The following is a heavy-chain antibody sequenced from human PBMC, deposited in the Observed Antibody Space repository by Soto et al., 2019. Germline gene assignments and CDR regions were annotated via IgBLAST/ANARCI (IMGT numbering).Heavy chain of an antibody. CDR2: INPNSGGT. V-gene: IGHV1-2*04. CDR3: ARVTYRYNLDY. CDR1: GYTFTGYY. D-gene: IGHD3-16*02. J-gene: IGHJ4*02. Sequence: ASVKVSCKASGYTFTGYYMHWVRQAPGQGLEWMGWINPNSGGTNYAQKFQGWATMTRDTSISTAYMELSRLRSDDTAVYYCARVTYRYNLDYWGQGTLVTVSS.